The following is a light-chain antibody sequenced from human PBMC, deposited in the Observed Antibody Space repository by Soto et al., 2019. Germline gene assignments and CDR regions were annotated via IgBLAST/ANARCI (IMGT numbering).Light chain of an antibody. J-gene: IGKJ4*01. CDR2: GAS. V-gene: IGKV3-20*01. CDR1: QSVSDNY. CDR3: QQYGGSPRVT. Sequence: EIVLTQSPGTLSLSPGERATLSCRASQSVSDNYLAWYQQKPGQAPRLLIYGASSRATGIPDRFSGSGSGTDFPLTISRLEPEDFAVYYCQQYGGSPRVTFGGGTKVEIK.